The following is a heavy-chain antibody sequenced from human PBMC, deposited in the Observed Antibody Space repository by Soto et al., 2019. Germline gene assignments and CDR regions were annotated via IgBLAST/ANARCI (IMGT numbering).Heavy chain of an antibody. CDR1: VYTSSNYG. V-gene: IGHV1-18*01. Sequence: XSVKVSCKTSVYTSSNYGITWVRRAPGQPLEWLGWISLYSDGTNYAQKFQGRVSMTTETSTTTAYMELRSLSSDDTAVYYCARVVPGAEAWFGPWGQGTLVTASS. CDR2: ISLYSDGT. D-gene: IGHD2-2*01. CDR3: ARVVPGAEAWFGP. J-gene: IGHJ5*02.